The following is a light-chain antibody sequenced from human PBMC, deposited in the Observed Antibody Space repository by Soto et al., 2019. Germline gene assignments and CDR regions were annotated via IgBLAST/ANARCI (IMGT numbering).Light chain of an antibody. J-gene: IGLJ3*02. CDR1: SSDVGDYKY. CDR3: CSYAGRRV. CDR2: DVT. Sequence: QSVLTQPRSVSGSPGQSVTISCTGTSSDVGDYKYVSWYQHHPGKAPKLMIFDVTERPSGVPDRFSGSKSGNTASLTISGLQAEDEADYYCCSYAGRRVFGGWTKVTAL. V-gene: IGLV2-11*01.